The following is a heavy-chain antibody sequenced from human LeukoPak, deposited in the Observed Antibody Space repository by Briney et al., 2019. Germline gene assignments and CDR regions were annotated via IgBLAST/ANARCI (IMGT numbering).Heavy chain of an antibody. CDR1: GGSISSGGYY. D-gene: IGHD2-15*01. V-gene: IGHV4-31*03. CDR2: IYYSGST. J-gene: IGHJ3*02. CDR3: ARYPEGYCSGGSCYSGPLRAFDI. Sequence: SQTLSLTCTVSGGSISSGGYYWSWIRQHPGKDLEWIGYIYYSGSTYYNPSLKSRVTISVDTSKNQFSLKLSSVTAADTAVYYCARYPEGYCSGGSCYSGPLRAFDIWGQGTMVTVSS.